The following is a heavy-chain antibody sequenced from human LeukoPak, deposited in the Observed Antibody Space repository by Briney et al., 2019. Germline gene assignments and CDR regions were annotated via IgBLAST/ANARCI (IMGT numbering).Heavy chain of an antibody. J-gene: IGHJ5*02. CDR2: INTNTGNP. CDR1: GYTFTSYA. D-gene: IGHD3-10*01. Sequence: VASVKVSCKASGYTFTSYAMNWVRQAPGQGLEWMGWINTNTGNPTYAQGFTGRFVFSLDTSVSTAYLQISSLKAEDTAVYYCASSAVHYYGSGGPSNWFDPWGQGTLVTVSS. V-gene: IGHV7-4-1*02. CDR3: ASSAVHYYGSGGPSNWFDP.